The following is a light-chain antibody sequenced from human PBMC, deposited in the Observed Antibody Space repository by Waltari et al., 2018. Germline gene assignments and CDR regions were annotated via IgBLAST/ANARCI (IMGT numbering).Light chain of an antibody. CDR3: HQYDRSPWT. J-gene: IGKJ1*01. Sequence: DIVMTQSPDSLAVSLGERASINCKSSQTVLYSDNNNYLGWYQQRPGQPPKLLISWASTRESGVPDRFSGSGSGTDFTLTISRLEPEDFAVFYCHQYDRSPWTFGQGTKVEF. V-gene: IGKV4-1*01. CDR1: QTVLYSDNNNY. CDR2: WAS.